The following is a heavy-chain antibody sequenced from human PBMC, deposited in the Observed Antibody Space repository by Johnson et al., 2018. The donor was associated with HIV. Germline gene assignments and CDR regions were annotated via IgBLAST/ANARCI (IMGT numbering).Heavy chain of an antibody. V-gene: IGHV3-30-3*01. D-gene: IGHD5-18*01. CDR1: EFTFSSYA. CDR2: ISYDGSNK. CDR3: ARLPSGYSRDDLDI. Sequence: QVLLVESGGGVVQPGRSLKLSCAASEFTFSSYAMHWVRQAPGKGLEWVAVISYDGSNKYYADSVKGRFTISRDNSKNTLYLQINSLRPEDTAVYYCARLPSGYSRDDLDIWGQGTMVTVSS. J-gene: IGHJ3*02.